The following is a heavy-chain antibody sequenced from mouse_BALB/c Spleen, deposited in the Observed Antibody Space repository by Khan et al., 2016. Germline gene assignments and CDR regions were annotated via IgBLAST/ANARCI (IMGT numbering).Heavy chain of an antibody. V-gene: IGHV3-2*02. CDR1: GYSITSDYA. Sequence: EVQLQESGPGLVKPSQSLSLTCTVTGYSITSDYAWNWIRQFPGNKLEWMGYISYSGSTSYNPSLKRRISITRDTSKNQFFLQLNSVTTEDTATYYCARTLLRLYYCDYWGQGTTLTVSS. CDR3: ARTLLRLYYCDY. D-gene: IGHD1-2*01. J-gene: IGHJ2*01. CDR2: ISYSGST.